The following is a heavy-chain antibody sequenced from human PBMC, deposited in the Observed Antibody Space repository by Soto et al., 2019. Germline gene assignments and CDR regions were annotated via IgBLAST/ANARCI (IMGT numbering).Heavy chain of an antibody. J-gene: IGHJ4*02. CDR1: GFTFSSYS. CDR2: ISISSSYI. V-gene: IGHV3-21*01. D-gene: IGHD1-1*01. Sequence: GGSLRLSCAASGFTFSSYSMNWVRQAPGKGLEWVSSISISSSYIYYADSVKGRFTISRDNAKNSLYLQMNSLRAEDTAVYYCASGTASYYFEYWGQGTLVTVSS. CDR3: ASGTASYYFEY.